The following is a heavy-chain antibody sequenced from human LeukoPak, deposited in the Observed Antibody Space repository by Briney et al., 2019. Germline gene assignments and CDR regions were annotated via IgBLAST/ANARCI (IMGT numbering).Heavy chain of an antibody. V-gene: IGHV5-51*01. CDR3: ARAFGDYLSYFDY. J-gene: IGHJ4*02. CDR1: GFTFSGSA. CDR2: IYPADSDT. Sequence: GGSLRLSCVASGFTFSGSAMHWVRQASGKGLEWMGIIYPADSDTRYSPSFQGQVTISADKSISTAYLQWSSLKASDTAMYYCARAFGDYLSYFDYWGQGTLVTVSS. D-gene: IGHD4-17*01.